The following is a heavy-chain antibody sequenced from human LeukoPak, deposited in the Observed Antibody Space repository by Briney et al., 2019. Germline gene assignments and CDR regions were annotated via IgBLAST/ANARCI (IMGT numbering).Heavy chain of an antibody. CDR1: GGSISSYY. CDR2: INHSGST. J-gene: IGHJ4*02. CDR3: ARHVGSTGDVVAATFFDY. D-gene: IGHD2-15*01. V-gene: IGHV4-34*01. Sequence: SETLSLTCTVSGGSISSYYWSWIRQPPGKGLEWIGEINHSGSTNYNPSLKSRVTISVDTSKNQFSLKLSSVTAADTAVYYCARHVGSTGDVVAATFFDYWGQGTLVTVSS.